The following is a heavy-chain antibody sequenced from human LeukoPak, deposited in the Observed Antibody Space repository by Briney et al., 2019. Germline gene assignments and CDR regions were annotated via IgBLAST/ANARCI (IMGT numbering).Heavy chain of an antibody. V-gene: IGHV3-23*01. CDR3: AQQWLILGAFDI. D-gene: IGHD6-19*01. CDR2: ISGSGDST. Sequence: TGGPLRLSCAASGFTFSSYAMSWVRQAPGKGLEWVSAISGSGDSTYYADSVKGRFTISRDNSKNTLYLQMNSLRAEDTAVYYCAQQWLILGAFDIWGQGTMVTVSS. J-gene: IGHJ3*02. CDR1: GFTFSSYA.